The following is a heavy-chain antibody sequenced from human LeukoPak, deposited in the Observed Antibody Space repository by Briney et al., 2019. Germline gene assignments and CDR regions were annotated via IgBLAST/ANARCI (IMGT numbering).Heavy chain of an antibody. J-gene: IGHJ4*02. CDR1: GFTFSSYG. D-gene: IGHD6-19*01. CDR3: AKESGYSSGWWNNY. CDR2: IWYDGSNK. Sequence: GGSLRLSCAASGFTFSSYGMHWVRQAPDKGLEWVAVIWYDGSNKYYADSVKGRFTISRDNSKNTLYLQMNSLRAEDTAVYYCAKESGYSSGWWNNYWGQGTLVTVSS. V-gene: IGHV3-33*06.